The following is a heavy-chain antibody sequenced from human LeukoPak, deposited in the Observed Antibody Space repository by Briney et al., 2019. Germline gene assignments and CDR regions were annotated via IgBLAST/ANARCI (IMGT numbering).Heavy chain of an antibody. CDR3: AKDMFYDSSGYYLDY. V-gene: IGHV3-23*01. CDR1: GFTFGDYA. Sequence: GGSLRLSCTASGFTFGDYAMSWVRQAPGKGLEWVSAISGSGGSTYYADSVKGRFTISRDNSKNTLYLQMSSLRAEDTAVYYCAKDMFYDSSGYYLDYWGQGTLVTVSS. CDR2: ISGSGGST. D-gene: IGHD3-22*01. J-gene: IGHJ4*02.